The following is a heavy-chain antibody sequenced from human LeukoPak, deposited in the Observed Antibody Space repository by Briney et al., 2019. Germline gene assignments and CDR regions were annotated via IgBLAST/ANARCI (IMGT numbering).Heavy chain of an antibody. CDR1: GFTFSSYW. CDR2: INGDGSIT. J-gene: IGHJ1*01. Sequence: GGSLRLSCAASGFTFSSYWMHWVRQAPGKGLLWVSRINGDGSITSTADSVKGRFTISRDNAKNSLYLQMNSLRAEDTAVYYCVVGDYYDSSGYYRAFQHWGQGTLVTVSS. D-gene: IGHD3-22*01. CDR3: VVGDYYDSSGYYRAFQH. V-gene: IGHV3-74*01.